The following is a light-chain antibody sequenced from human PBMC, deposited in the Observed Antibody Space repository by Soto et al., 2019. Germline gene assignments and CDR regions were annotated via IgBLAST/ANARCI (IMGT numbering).Light chain of an antibody. J-gene: IGLJ1*01. CDR2: QVS. CDR3: NSYTTTDTPYV. Sequence: QSVLTQPASVSGSPGQSITISCTGTNSDVGGFNYVSWFQQIPGKTPKLIIYQVSHRPSGVSVRFSGSKSGNTASLTISGLRAEDEADYYCNSYTTTDTPYVFGTGTKVTVL. V-gene: IGLV2-14*01. CDR1: NSDVGGFNY.